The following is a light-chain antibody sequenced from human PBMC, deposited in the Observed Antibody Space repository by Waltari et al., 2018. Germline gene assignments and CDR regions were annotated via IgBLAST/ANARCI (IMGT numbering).Light chain of an antibody. V-gene: IGLV6-57*02. CDR1: SGTIARNY. Sequence: NFMLTQPHSVSESPGKTVTISCTGRSGTIARNYVQWYQQRPGSAPTTVIFEDNQRPSGVPDRFSGSIDSSSNSASLTISGLKTEDEADYYCQSYDTSNHGVFGGGTKLTVL. CDR3: QSYDTSNHGV. J-gene: IGLJ2*01. CDR2: EDN.